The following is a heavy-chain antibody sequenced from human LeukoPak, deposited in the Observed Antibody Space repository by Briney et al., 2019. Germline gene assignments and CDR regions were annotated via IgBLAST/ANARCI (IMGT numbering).Heavy chain of an antibody. Sequence: EASVKVSCKASGNIFTGDYMHWVRQAPGQGLEWMRWINPNSGGTNFAQKFQGRVTMTRDTSITTAYMELSRLRSDDTAVYYCARAPRVLAARRPLDYWGQGTLVTVSS. CDR3: ARAPRVLAARRPLDY. J-gene: IGHJ4*02. CDR1: GNIFTGDY. CDR2: INPNSGGT. D-gene: IGHD6-6*01. V-gene: IGHV1-2*02.